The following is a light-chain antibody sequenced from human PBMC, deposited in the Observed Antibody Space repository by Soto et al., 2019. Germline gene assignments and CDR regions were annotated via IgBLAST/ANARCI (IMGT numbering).Light chain of an antibody. CDR1: RSVTAS. V-gene: IGKV1-5*01. CDR3: QQYDYSRT. J-gene: IGKJ1*01. Sequence: DIQMTQSPSTLSASVGDSVTITCRASRSVTASLAWYQQKPGEAPKLLIYDVSNLETGVPSRFSGSGSGTEFSLTIRSLQPDDFATYYCQQYDYSRTFGQGTKVDIK. CDR2: DVS.